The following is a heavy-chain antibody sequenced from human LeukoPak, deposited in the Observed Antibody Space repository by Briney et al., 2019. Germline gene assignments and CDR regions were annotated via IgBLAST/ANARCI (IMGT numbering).Heavy chain of an antibody. Sequence: GGSLRLSCAASGFTFSSYAMHWVRQAPGKGLEWVAVISYDGSNKYYADSVKGRFTISRDNSKNTLYLQMNSLRAEDTAVYYCAKILVGDLFLDFDYWGQGTLVTVSS. D-gene: IGHD2-21*01. CDR2: ISYDGSNK. J-gene: IGHJ4*02. CDR3: AKILVGDLFLDFDY. V-gene: IGHV3-30*04. CDR1: GFTFSSYA.